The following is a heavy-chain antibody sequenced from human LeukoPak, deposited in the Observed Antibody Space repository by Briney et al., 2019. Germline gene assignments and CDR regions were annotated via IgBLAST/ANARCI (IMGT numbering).Heavy chain of an antibody. CDR2: ISGSGGNT. Sequence: GGSLRLSCAAPGFTFSSYVMSWVRQAPGKGLEWVSTISGSGGNTYYADSVKGRFTISRDNSKNTLYLQMNSLRAEDTAVYYCAKEGTGGYFDYWGQGTLVTISS. CDR1: GFTFSSYV. CDR3: AKEGTGGYFDY. J-gene: IGHJ4*02. D-gene: IGHD1-1*01. V-gene: IGHV3-23*01.